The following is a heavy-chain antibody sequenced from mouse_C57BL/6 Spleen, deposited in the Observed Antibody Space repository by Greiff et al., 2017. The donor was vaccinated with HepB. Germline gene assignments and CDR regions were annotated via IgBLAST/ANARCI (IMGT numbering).Heavy chain of an antibody. CDR3: ARYDYDRGYYFDY. Sequence: QVQLKQSGPELVKPGASVKISCKASGYAFSSSWMNWVKQRPGKGLEWIGRIYPGDGDTNYNGKFKGKATLTADKSSSTAYMQLSSLTSEDSAVYFCARYDYDRGYYFDYWGQGTTLTVSS. D-gene: IGHD2-4*01. CDR2: IYPGDGDT. CDR1: GYAFSSSW. V-gene: IGHV1-82*01. J-gene: IGHJ2*01.